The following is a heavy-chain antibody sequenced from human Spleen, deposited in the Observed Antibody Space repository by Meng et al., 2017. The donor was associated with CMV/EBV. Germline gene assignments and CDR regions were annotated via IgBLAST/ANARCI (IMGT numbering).Heavy chain of an antibody. CDR2: IFHSGNT. D-gene: IGHD3-16*01. CDR1: GYFISSGHY. CDR3: ARDVWGVMAPDLGWFDP. Sequence: SETLSLTCTVSGYFISSGHYWGWIRQPPGKGLEWIGSIFHSGNTYYNPSLKSRVTISVDTSKNQFSLNLDSVTAADTAVYFCARDVWGVMAPDLGWFDPWGQGTLVTVSS. J-gene: IGHJ5*02. V-gene: IGHV4-38-2*02.